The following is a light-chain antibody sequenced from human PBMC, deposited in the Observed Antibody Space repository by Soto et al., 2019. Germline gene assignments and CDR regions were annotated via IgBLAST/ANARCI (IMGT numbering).Light chain of an antibody. Sequence: DIQLTQSPSFLSASVGDRVTITCRASQGINNYLAWYQQTPGKAPKLLIHSAFTLQSGVPSRFSGSGSGTEFTLTISSLQPEDFATYYCQQRHSYPITFGQGTRLEIK. V-gene: IGKV1-9*01. CDR2: SAF. CDR3: QQRHSYPIT. J-gene: IGKJ5*01. CDR1: QGINNY.